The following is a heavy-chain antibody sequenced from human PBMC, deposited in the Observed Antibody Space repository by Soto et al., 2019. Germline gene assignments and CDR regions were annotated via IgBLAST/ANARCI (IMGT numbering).Heavy chain of an antibody. D-gene: IGHD1-1*01. Sequence: ASVKVSCKASGYTFTSYGISWVRQAPGQGLEWMGWISAYNGNTNYAQKLQGRVTMTTDTSTSTAYMELRSLRSDDTAVYYCARVDDPSETDDAFDIWGQGTMVTVSS. CDR2: ISAYNGNT. J-gene: IGHJ3*02. CDR3: ARVDDPSETDDAFDI. CDR1: GYTFTSYG. V-gene: IGHV1-18*01.